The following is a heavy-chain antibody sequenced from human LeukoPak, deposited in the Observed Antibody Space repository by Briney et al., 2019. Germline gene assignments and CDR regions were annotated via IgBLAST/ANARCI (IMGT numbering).Heavy chain of an antibody. CDR3: ARDRTNLGF. J-gene: IGHJ4*02. V-gene: IGHV3-7*01. D-gene: IGHD2-8*01. CDR2: INQGGSEK. Sequence: GGSLRLSCAASGFIFTSNWMTWVRQAPGKGLEWVANINQGGSEKYYVDSVKGRFTISRDNTKNSLYLQMSSLRAEDTAIYYCARDRTNLGFWGQGTLVTVSS. CDR1: GFIFTSNW.